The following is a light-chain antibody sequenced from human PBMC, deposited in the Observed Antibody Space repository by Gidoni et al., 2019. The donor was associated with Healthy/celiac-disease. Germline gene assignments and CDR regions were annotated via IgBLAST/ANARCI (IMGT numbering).Light chain of an antibody. CDR3: QQSYSAPPT. V-gene: IGKV1-39*01. CDR2: DAS. CDR1: QRIRSY. Sequence: DIQMTQSPSSLSASAGERVTITCRASQRIRSYLNWYQQKLGKAPKLLIYDASSLQSGVPSRFTGSGSGTDFTLTISRLQPEDFATYYCQQSYSAPPTFGQGTKLEIK. J-gene: IGKJ2*01.